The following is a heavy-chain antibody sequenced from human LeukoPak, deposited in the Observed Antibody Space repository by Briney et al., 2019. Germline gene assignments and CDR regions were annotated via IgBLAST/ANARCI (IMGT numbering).Heavy chain of an antibody. V-gene: IGHV4-30-2*01. CDR3: ARDLSSSWYDY. CDR2: IYHSGST. D-gene: IGHD6-13*01. J-gene: IGHJ4*02. CDR1: GGSISSGGYS. Sequence: PSQTLSLTCAVSGGSISSGGYSWSWIRQPPGKGLEWIGYIYHSGSTNYNPSLKSRVTISVDRSKNQFSLKLSSVTAADTAVYYCARDLSSSWYDYWGQGTLVTVSS.